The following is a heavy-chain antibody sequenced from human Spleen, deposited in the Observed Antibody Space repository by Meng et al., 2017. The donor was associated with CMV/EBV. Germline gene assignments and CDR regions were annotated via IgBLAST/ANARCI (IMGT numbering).Heavy chain of an antibody. D-gene: IGHD1-26*01. J-gene: IGHJ4*02. CDR3: ARDRGWELLDY. CDR1: VGSVRVAAYF. CDR2: IYDSVLT. Sequence: CPVSVGSVRVAAYFWTWIRQPPGKGLEWIGCIYDSVLTSYHPSLKSRVTISVDTSKNHFSLKLSSVTAADTAVYYCARDRGWELLDYWGQGTLVTVSS. V-gene: IGHV4-61*03.